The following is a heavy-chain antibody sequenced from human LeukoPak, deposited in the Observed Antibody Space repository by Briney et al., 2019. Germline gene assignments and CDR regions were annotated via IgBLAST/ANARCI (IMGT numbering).Heavy chain of an antibody. CDR1: GFTVSGYW. V-gene: IGHV3-7*01. CDR3: ARVSAAGTGFLDL. J-gene: IGHJ2*01. Sequence: GGSLRPSCAASGFTVSGYWMSWVRQAPGKGLEWVANIKQDRSAQNYVDSVKGRLTTSRDNAKNSLFLQMNSLRVEDTALYYCARVSAAGTGFLDLWGRGTLVLVSA. D-gene: IGHD6-13*01. CDR2: IKQDRSAQ.